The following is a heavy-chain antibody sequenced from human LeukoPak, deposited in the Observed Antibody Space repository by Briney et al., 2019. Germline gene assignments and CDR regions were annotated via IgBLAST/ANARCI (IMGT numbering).Heavy chain of an antibody. D-gene: IGHD6-6*01. V-gene: IGHV3-30-3*01. CDR2: ISYDGSNK. CDR3: AKDYTHSSSSWYNWFDP. CDR1: GFTFSSYA. Sequence: GGSLRLSCAASGFTFSSYAMHWVRQAPGKGLEWVAVISYDGSNKYYADSVKGRFTISRNNSKNTLYLQMNSLRAEDTAVYYCAKDYTHSSSSWYNWFDPWGQGTLVTVSS. J-gene: IGHJ5*02.